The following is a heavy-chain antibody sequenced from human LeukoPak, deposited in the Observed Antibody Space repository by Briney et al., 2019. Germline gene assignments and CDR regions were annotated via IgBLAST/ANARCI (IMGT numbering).Heavy chain of an antibody. CDR2: IFHSGNT. CDR1: GGSISSYY. Sequence: PSETLSLTCSVSGGSISSYYWSWVRQPPGKRLEWIGYIFHSGNTNYNPSLKSRVTISLDTSKNQFSLSLTSVTAADTAVYYCVRTNPWDLTYYFDYWGQGTLVTVSS. J-gene: IGHJ4*02. V-gene: IGHV4-59*01. CDR3: VRTNPWDLTYYFDY. D-gene: IGHD1-14*01.